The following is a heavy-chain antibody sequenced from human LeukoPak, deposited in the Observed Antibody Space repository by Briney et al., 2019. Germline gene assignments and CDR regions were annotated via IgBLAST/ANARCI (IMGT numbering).Heavy chain of an antibody. CDR2: ISGSGGST. CDR1: GFTFSSYA. V-gene: IGHV3-23*01. J-gene: IGHJ4*02. Sequence: GGSLRLSCAASGFTFSSYAMSWVRQAPGKGLEWVSAISGSGGSTYYADSVKGRVTISRDNSKNTLYLQMNSLRAEDTAVYYCAKSGYGDYASDYWGQGTLVTVSS. D-gene: IGHD4-17*01. CDR3: AKSGYGDYASDY.